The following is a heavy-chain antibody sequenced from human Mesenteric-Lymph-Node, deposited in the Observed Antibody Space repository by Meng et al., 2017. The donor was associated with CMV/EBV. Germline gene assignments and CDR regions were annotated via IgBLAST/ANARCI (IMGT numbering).Heavy chain of an antibody. Sequence: GGSLRLSCAASGFTFSSYWMHWVRQAPGKGLVWVSRINSDGSSTSYADSVKGRFTISRDNAKNTLYLQMNSLRAEDTAVYYCARDGDYYDSSGYSSLDYWGQGTLVTVSS. J-gene: IGHJ4*02. V-gene: IGHV3-74*01. CDR3: ARDGDYYDSSGYSSLDY. CDR2: INSDGSST. D-gene: IGHD3-22*01. CDR1: GFTFSSYW.